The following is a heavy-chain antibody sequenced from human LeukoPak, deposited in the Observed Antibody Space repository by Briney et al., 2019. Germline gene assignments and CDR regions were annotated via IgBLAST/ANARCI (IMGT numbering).Heavy chain of an antibody. Sequence: PSETLSLTCTVSGYSISSGYYWGWIRQPPGKGLEWIGSIYHSGSTYYNPSLKSRFTISVDTSKNQFSLKLSSVTAADTAVYYCASLQDYYGSGSTTVWGQGTLVTVSS. CDR1: GYSISSGYY. D-gene: IGHD3-10*01. V-gene: IGHV4-38-2*02. J-gene: IGHJ4*02. CDR2: IYHSGST. CDR3: ASLQDYYGSGSTTV.